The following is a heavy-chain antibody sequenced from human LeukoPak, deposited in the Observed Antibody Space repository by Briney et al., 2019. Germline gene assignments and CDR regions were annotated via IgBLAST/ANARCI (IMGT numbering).Heavy chain of an antibody. D-gene: IGHD5/OR15-5a*01. CDR2: MNRDGSEI. Sequence: GGSLRLSCAASGFTFSFYWMSWVRQAPGKGLEWVANMNRDGSEINYVDSVRGRFTISSDYAKNSVYLQMNSLSADDTAVYFCVRDLGFSTFDNWGQETLVTVSS. CDR1: GFTFSFYW. V-gene: IGHV3-7*01. CDR3: VRDLGFSTFDN. J-gene: IGHJ4*02.